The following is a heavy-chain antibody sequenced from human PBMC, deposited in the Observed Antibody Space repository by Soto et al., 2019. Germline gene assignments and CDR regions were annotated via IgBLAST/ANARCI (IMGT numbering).Heavy chain of an antibody. CDR3: ARGSAIAAAGHGAFDY. J-gene: IGHJ4*02. CDR1: GYTFTSYG. D-gene: IGHD6-13*01. Sequence: ASVKVSCKASGYTFTSYGLSWVRQAPGQGLEWMGWISAYNGNTNYAQKLQGRVTMTTDTSTSTAYMELRSLRSDDTAVYYCARGSAIAAAGHGAFDYWGQGTLVTVSS. V-gene: IGHV1-18*01. CDR2: ISAYNGNT.